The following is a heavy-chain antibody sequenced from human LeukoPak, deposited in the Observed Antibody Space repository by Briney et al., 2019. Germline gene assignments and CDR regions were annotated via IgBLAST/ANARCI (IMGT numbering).Heavy chain of an antibody. J-gene: IGHJ4*02. CDR2: INAGNGNT. CDR3: ARDLAPSAGSTSLGY. V-gene: IGHV1-3*01. D-gene: IGHD2-2*01. CDR1: GYTFTSYA. Sequence: ASVKVSCKASGYTFTSYAMHWVRQAPGQRLEWMGWINAGNGNTKYSQKFQGRVTITRDTSASTAYMELSSLRSEDTAVYYCARDLAPSAGSTSLGYWGRGTLVTVPS.